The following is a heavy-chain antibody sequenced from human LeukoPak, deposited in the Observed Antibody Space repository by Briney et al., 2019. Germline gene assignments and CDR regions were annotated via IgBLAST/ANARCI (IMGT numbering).Heavy chain of an antibody. CDR2: IYYTGST. CDR1: GYSISSGYY. Sequence: SETLSLTCTVSGYSISSGYYWGWIRQPPGKGLEWIGYIYYTGSTYYNPSLKSRVTISVDTSKNQFSLKLSSVTAADTAVYYCTRDGPRSSGYPDNWGQGALVTVSS. D-gene: IGHD3-22*01. V-gene: IGHV4-38-2*02. J-gene: IGHJ4*02. CDR3: TRDGPRSSGYPDN.